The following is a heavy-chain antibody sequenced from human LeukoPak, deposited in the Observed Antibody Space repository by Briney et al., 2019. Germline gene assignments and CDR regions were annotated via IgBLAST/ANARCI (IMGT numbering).Heavy chain of an antibody. Sequence: SETLSLTCTVSGGSISSYYWSWIRQPPGKGLEWIGYIYYSGSTNYNPSLKSRVTISVDTSKNKFSLKLSSVTAADTAVYYCASSMVRGAHLYGMDGWGQGTTVTVS. CDR3: ASSMVRGAHLYGMDG. CDR2: IYYSGST. D-gene: IGHD3-10*01. V-gene: IGHV4-59*01. CDR1: GGSISSYY. J-gene: IGHJ6*02.